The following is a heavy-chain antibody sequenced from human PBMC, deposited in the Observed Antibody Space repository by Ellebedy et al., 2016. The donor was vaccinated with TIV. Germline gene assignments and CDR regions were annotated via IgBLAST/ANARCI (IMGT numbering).Heavy chain of an antibody. J-gene: IGHJ4*02. Sequence: AASVKVSCKASGYTFTGYYMHWVRQAPGQGLEWMGWINPNSGGTNYAQKFQGWVTMTRDTSISTASMELSRLRSDDTAVYYCARGHGDYEVPFDYWGQGTLVTVSS. CDR1: GYTFTGYY. D-gene: IGHD4-17*01. CDR3: ARGHGDYEVPFDY. CDR2: INPNSGGT. V-gene: IGHV1-2*04.